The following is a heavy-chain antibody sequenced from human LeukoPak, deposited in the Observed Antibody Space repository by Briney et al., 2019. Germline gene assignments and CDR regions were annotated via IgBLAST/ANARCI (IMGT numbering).Heavy chain of an antibody. CDR1: GGSFSGYY. D-gene: IGHD3-22*01. CDR3: ARHFGYFDSSGYFLY. CDR2: INHSGST. Sequence: PSETLSLTCAVYGGSFSGYYWSWIRQPPGKGLEWIGEINHSGSTNYNPSLKSRVTMSVDTSKNQFSLKLKSVTAADTAVYFCARHFGYFDSSGYFLYWGQGTLVTVSS. V-gene: IGHV4-34*01. J-gene: IGHJ4*02.